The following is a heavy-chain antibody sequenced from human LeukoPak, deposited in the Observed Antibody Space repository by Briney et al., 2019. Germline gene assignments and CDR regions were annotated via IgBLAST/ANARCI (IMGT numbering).Heavy chain of an antibody. CDR3: AREILTDHYTFDI. V-gene: IGHV4-31*03. CDR1: GGSISSGGYY. D-gene: IGHD3-9*01. CDR2: IYYSGST. J-gene: IGHJ3*02. Sequence: SQTLSLTCTVSGGSISSGGYYWSWIRQHPGKGLEWIGYIYYSGSTYYNPSLKSRVTISVDTSKNQFSLKLSSVTAADTAVYYCAREILTDHYTFDIWGQGTMVTVSS.